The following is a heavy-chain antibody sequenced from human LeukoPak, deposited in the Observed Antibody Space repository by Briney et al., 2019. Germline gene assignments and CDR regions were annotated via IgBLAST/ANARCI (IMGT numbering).Heavy chain of an antibody. J-gene: IGHJ4*02. D-gene: IGHD2-2*01. CDR2: ISGSGGST. CDR3: AKSRWVVPAAAMIFGY. V-gene: IGHV3-23*01. Sequence: GGPLRLSCAASGFPFSSYAMSWSRQAPGKGLEWVSAISGSGGSTYSADSVKGRFTISRDNSKNTLYLQMTGLRAEDRAVYYWAKSRWVVPAAAMIFGYWGQGTLFTVSS. CDR1: GFPFSSYA.